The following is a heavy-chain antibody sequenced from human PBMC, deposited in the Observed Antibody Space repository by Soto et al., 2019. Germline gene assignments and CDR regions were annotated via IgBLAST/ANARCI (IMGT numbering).Heavy chain of an antibody. D-gene: IGHD3-9*01. CDR1: GFSLSTSGVG. Sequence: QITLKESGPTLVKPTQTLTLTCTFSGFSLSTSGVGVGWIRQPPGKDLEWLALIYWNDDKRYSPSMKSRLNITKDTSKNQVVLTMTTMDPVYTATYYCAHSPNQDYDILTGYYSPNNSFDPWGQGTLVTVSS. V-gene: IGHV2-5*01. J-gene: IGHJ5*02. CDR3: AHSPNQDYDILTGYYSPNNSFDP. CDR2: IYWNDDK.